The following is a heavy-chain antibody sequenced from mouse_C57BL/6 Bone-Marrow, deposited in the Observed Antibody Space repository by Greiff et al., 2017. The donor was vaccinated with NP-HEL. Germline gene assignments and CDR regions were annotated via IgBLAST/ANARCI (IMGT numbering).Heavy chain of an antibody. CDR1: GYTFTSYG. D-gene: IGHD2-3*01. CDR3: ARSLWLLQYFDV. CDR2: IYPRSGNT. J-gene: IGHJ1*03. V-gene: IGHV1-81*01. Sequence: QVQLQQSGAELARPGASVKLSCKASGYTFTSYGISWVKQRTGQGLEWIGEIYPRSGNTYYNQKFKGKATLTVDKSSSTAYMQLSSLTSEDSAVYFCARSLWLLQYFDVWGTGTTVTVSS.